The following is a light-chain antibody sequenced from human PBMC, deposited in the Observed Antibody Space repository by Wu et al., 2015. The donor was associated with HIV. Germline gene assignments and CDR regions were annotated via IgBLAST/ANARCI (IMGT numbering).Light chain of an antibody. CDR1: QGISSA. V-gene: IGKV1-13*02. J-gene: IGKJ1*01. Sequence: AIQLTQSPSSLSASVGDRVTITCRASQGISSALAWYQQKPGKAPKLLIYKASSLESEVPSRFSGSGSGTEFTLTISSLQPDDFATYYCQQYKSYPWTFGQGTKVEIK. CDR3: QQYKSYPWT. CDR2: KAS.